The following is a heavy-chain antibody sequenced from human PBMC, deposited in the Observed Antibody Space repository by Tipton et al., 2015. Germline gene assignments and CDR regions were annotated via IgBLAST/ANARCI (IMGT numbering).Heavy chain of an antibody. CDR1: GFTVSDYY. D-gene: IGHD2-8*01. Sequence: GSLRLSCAASGFTVSDYYMSWIRQAPGKGLEWVSYSSRDGGTTYYADSVKGRFTFSRDNAKNSLHLQMNSLRAEDTAVYYCTRDRGRGGRTRGGIDSWGQGTLVTVSS. CDR2: SSRDGGTT. J-gene: IGHJ4*02. CDR3: TRDRGRGGRTRGGIDS. V-gene: IGHV3-11*01.